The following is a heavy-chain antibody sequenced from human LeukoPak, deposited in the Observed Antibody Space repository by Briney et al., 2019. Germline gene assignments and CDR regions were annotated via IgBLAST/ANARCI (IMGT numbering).Heavy chain of an antibody. V-gene: IGHV3-33*01. CDR3: ARDLLPRAYYYDSSGYAH. Sequence: GGSLRLSCAASGFTFSSYGMHWVRQAPGKGLEWVAVIWYDGSNKYYADSVKGRFTISRDNSKNTLYLQMNSLRAEDTAVYYCARDLLPRAYYYDSSGYAHWGQGTLVTVSA. D-gene: IGHD3-22*01. CDR2: IWYDGSNK. CDR1: GFTFSSYG. J-gene: IGHJ4*02.